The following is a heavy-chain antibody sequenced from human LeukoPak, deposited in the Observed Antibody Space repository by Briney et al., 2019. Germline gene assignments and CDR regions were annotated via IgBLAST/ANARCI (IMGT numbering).Heavy chain of an antibody. CDR2: IYYTGNT. CDR3: ARIFESGYDFRGAFDI. CDR1: GGSIRTYY. Sequence: SETLSLTCSVPGGSIRTYYWTWIRQPPGKGLEWIGYIYYTGNTDYNPPLKSRVTISVDTSKIQFSLKLSSVTAADTAVYYCARIFESGYDFRGAFDIWGQGTMVTVSS. J-gene: IGHJ3*02. D-gene: IGHD5-12*01. V-gene: IGHV4-59*13.